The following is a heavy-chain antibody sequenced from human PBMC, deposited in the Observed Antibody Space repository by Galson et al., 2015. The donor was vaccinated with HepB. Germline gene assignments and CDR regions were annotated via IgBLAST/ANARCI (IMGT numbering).Heavy chain of an antibody. J-gene: IGHJ6*02. V-gene: IGHV4-30-2*01. Sequence: LSLTCAVSGGSISSGGYSWSWIRQPPGKGLEWIGYIYHSGSTYYNPSLKSRVTISVDRSKNQFSLKLSSVTAADTAVYYCARGWFGELGNYYGMDVWGQGTTVTVSS. CDR2: IYHSGST. D-gene: IGHD3-10*01. CDR3: ARGWFGELGNYYGMDV. CDR1: GGSISSGGYS.